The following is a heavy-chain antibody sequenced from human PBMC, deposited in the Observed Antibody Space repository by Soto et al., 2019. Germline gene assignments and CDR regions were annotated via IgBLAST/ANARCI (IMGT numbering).Heavy chain of an antibody. CDR2: IWYDGSNK. Sequence: GGSLRLSCAASGFTFSSYGMHWVRQAPGKGLEWVAVIWYDGSNKYYADSVKGRFTISRDNSKNTLYLQMNSLRAEDTAVYYCARDLRRRSGSYSWHNYYYYGMDVWGQGTTVTVSS. J-gene: IGHJ6*02. CDR1: GFTFSSYG. CDR3: ARDLRRRSGSYSWHNYYYYGMDV. V-gene: IGHV3-33*01. D-gene: IGHD3-10*01.